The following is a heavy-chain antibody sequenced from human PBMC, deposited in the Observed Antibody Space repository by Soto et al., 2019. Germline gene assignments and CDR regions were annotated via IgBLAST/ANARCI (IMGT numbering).Heavy chain of an antibody. CDR3: AREHDSSGYYFPPKYGMDV. D-gene: IGHD3-22*01. J-gene: IGHJ6*02. V-gene: IGHV1-8*02. CDR2: MNPNSGNT. CDR1: GYAFTSYY. Sequence: ASVKVSCKGAGYAFTSYYMDWVRQATGQGLEWMGWMNPNSGNTGYAQKFQGRVTMTRNTSISTAYMELSSLRSEDTAVYYCAREHDSSGYYFPPKYGMDVWGQGTTVTLS.